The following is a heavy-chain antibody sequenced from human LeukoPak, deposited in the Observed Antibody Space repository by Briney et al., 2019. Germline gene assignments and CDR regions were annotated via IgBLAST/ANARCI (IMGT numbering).Heavy chain of an antibody. CDR3: ARDKGGAVWGPIISDYFDY. J-gene: IGHJ4*02. CDR2: VNPDSGGT. V-gene: IGHV1-2*02. CDR1: GYTFTGYY. D-gene: IGHD3-10*01. Sequence: ASVTVSCKPSGYTFTGYYMHWVRQAPGQGLEWMGWVNPDSGGTNYAQKFQGRVTMTRDTSMSTAYMELGRLTSDDTALYYCARDKGGAVWGPIISDYFDYWGQGTLVTVSS.